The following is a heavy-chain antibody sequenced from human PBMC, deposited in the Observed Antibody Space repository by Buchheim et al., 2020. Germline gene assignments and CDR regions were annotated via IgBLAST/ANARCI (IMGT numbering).Heavy chain of an antibody. Sequence: QVQLVESGGGVVQPGRSLRLSCAASGFTFSSYAMHWVRQAPGKGLEWVAVISYDGSNKYYADSVKGRFTISRDNSKNTLYLQMNSLRDEDTAVYYCARDYGPSGSYLPDYWGQGTL. CDR3: ARDYGPSGSYLPDY. CDR2: ISYDGSNK. CDR1: GFTFSSYA. V-gene: IGHV3-30-3*01. D-gene: IGHD1-26*01. J-gene: IGHJ4*02.